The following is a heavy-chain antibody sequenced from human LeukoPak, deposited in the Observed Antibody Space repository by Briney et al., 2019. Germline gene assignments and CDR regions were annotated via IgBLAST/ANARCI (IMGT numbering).Heavy chain of an antibody. CDR2: SKSQTDGGTT. V-gene: IGHV3-15*01. CDR1: GFTFTNAW. J-gene: IGHJ4*02. D-gene: IGHD3-10*02. CDR3: TTLSYVGGY. Sequence: GGSLRLSCAASGFTFTNAWMSWVRQAPGKGLEWVGRSKSQTDGGTTGYAAPVKGRFTISRDDSKNTVYLQMNSLKTEDTAIYYCTTLSYVGGYWGQGTLVTVSS.